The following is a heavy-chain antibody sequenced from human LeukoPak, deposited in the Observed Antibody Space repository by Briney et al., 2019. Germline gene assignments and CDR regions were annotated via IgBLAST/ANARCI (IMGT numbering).Heavy chain of an antibody. J-gene: IGHJ4*02. Sequence: GGSLRLSCAASQFTFSSYDMHWVRQAPGKGLHWVAIISSDGSVTYYADSVKGRFTISRDNSKNTLYLQMNSLRAEDTAVYYCAREANSGFDYWGQGTLVTVSS. V-gene: IGHV3-30*14. CDR1: QFTFSSYD. D-gene: IGHD4/OR15-4a*01. CDR2: ISSDGSVT. CDR3: AREANSGFDY.